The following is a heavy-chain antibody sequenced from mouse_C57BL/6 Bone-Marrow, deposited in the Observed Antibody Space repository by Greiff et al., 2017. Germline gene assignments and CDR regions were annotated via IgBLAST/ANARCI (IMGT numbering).Heavy chain of an antibody. V-gene: IGHV1-19*01. CDR3: APYYGSSYVDY. J-gene: IGHJ2*01. D-gene: IGHD1-1*01. Sequence: SGPVLVKPGASVKMSCKASGYTFTDYYMNWVKQSHGKSLEWIGVINPYNGGTSYNQKFKGKATLTVDKSSSTAYMELNSLTSEDSAVSYCAPYYGSSYVDYWGQGTTLTVSS. CDR2: INPYNGGT. CDR1: GYTFTDYY.